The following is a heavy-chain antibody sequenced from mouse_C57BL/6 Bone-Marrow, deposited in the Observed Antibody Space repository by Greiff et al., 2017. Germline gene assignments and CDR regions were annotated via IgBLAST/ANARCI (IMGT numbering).Heavy chain of an antibody. Sequence: DVQLVESGPGLVKPSQSLSLTCSVTGYSITSGYYWNWIRQFPGNKLEWMGYISYDGSNNYNPSLKNRISITRDTSKNQFFLKLNSVTTEDTATYYCARDGYFPWFAYWGQGTLVTVSA. D-gene: IGHD2-3*01. V-gene: IGHV3-6*01. J-gene: IGHJ3*01. CDR3: ARDGYFPWFAY. CDR1: GYSITSGYY. CDR2: ISYDGSN.